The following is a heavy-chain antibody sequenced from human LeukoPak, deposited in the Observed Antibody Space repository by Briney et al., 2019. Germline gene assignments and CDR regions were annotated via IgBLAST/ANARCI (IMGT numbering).Heavy chain of an antibody. V-gene: IGHV3-23*01. CDR3: AREHWDFDY. CDR2: ISGSGEST. CDR1: GFTFSNYA. D-gene: IGHD7-27*01. Sequence: GGSLRLSCPASGFTFSNYAMTWVRQAPGQGLEWVSEISGSGESTYYGDSVKGRFTISRDNSKNTLYLQMNSLRAGDTAIYYCAREHWDFDYWGQGTLVTVSS. J-gene: IGHJ4*02.